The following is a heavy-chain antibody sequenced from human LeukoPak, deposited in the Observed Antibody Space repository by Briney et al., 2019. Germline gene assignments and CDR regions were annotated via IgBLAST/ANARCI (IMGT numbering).Heavy chain of an antibody. CDR1: GGTFISYA. CDR3: ARAHYYGSGSYPYWYFDL. CDR2: IIPIFGTA. V-gene: IGHV1-69*13. D-gene: IGHD3-10*01. J-gene: IGHJ2*01. Sequence: SVKVSCKASGGTFISYAISWVRQAPGQGLEWMGGIIPIFGTANYAQKFQGRVTITADESTSTAYMELSSLRSEDTAVYYSARAHYYGSGSYPYWYFDLWGRGTLVTVSS.